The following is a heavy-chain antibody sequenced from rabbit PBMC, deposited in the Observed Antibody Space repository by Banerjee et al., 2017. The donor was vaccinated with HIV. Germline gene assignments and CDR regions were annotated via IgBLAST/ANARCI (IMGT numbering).Heavy chain of an antibody. V-gene: IGHV1S45*01. CDR2: IYTGDGNT. CDR3: ARAGSGYATGAFDP. Sequence: QEQLVESGGGLVQPEGSLTLTCTASGFTLSSYWMCWVRQAPGKGLEWIGCIYTGDGNTYYANWAKGRFTISKTSSTTVTLQLTSLTVADTATYFCARAGSGYATGAFDPWGQGTLVTVS. CDR1: GFTLSSYW. D-gene: IGHD8-1*01. J-gene: IGHJ2*01.